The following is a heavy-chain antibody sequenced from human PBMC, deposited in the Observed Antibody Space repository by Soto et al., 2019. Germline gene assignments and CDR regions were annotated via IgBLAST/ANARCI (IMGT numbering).Heavy chain of an antibody. CDR3: ARNLFRGVVVVAATH. V-gene: IGHV5-51*01. J-gene: IGHJ4*02. CDR2: IYPGDSDT. CDR1: GYSFTSYW. Sequence: PEESVTISCKGPGYSFTSYWIVWVPQMPGKGLEWMGIIYPGDSDTRYSPSFQGQVTISADKSISTAYLQWSSLKASDTAMYYCARNLFRGVVVVAATHWGQGTMVTVSS. D-gene: IGHD2-15*01.